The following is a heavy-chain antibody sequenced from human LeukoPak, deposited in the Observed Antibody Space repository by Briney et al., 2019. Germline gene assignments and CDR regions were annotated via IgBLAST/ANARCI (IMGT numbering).Heavy chain of an antibody. Sequence: GGSLRLSCAASGFTFSSYGMHWVRQAPGKGLEWVAVISYDGSNKYYADSVKGRFTISRDNSKNTLYLQMNSLRAEDTAVYYCAKDRYYYGSGTPFPVDYWGQETLVTVSP. D-gene: IGHD3-10*01. CDR2: ISYDGSNK. J-gene: IGHJ4*02. V-gene: IGHV3-30*18. CDR3: AKDRYYYGSGTPFPVDY. CDR1: GFTFSSYG.